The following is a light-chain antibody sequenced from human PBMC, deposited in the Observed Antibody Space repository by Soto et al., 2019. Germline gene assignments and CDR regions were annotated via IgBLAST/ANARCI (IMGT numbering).Light chain of an antibody. CDR2: VVS. Sequence: QSALAQPTSVSGSPGQSIAISCTGTSSDVGGYNYVSWHQQHPGKAPKVLISVVSNRPSGVSNRFSGSKSGNTASLTISGLQAEDEAHYYCSSYRSGGTFVFGSGTKLTVL. V-gene: IGLV2-14*01. J-gene: IGLJ1*01. CDR3: SSYRSGGTFV. CDR1: SSDVGGYNY.